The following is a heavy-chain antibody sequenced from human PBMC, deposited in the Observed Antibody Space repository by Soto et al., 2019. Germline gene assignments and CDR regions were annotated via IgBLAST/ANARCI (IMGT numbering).Heavy chain of an antibody. CDR2: IYPGDSDT. Sequence: EVQLVQSGAELRQPGQSLRISCQAIGYNFSTYWIGWVRQTPGKGLEWMGMIYPGDSDTRYTPPFQGQVTISVDTSISTAYLQWSGLKTTESGIYYCARGAIIGTTDWFDPWGQGTLVTVSS. CDR1: GYNFSTYW. V-gene: IGHV5-51*03. J-gene: IGHJ5*02. CDR3: ARGAIIGTTDWFDP. D-gene: IGHD1-20*01.